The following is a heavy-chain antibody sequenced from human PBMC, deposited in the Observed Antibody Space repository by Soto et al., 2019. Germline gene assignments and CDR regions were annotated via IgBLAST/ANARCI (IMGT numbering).Heavy chain of an antibody. CDR2: ISSTAGTI. Sequence: GESLKISCEASYIDFSSYVIHWVRQAPGKGLEWVSVISSTAGTIYYADPVKGRVTISLDNSKNTVYLQMDSPRAEDTAGYYCANWGTRGSDFWGHGTRVTVCS. J-gene: IGHJ4*01. D-gene: IGHD3-16*01. CDR3: ANWGTRGSDF. V-gene: IGHV3-23*01. CDR1: YIDFSSYV.